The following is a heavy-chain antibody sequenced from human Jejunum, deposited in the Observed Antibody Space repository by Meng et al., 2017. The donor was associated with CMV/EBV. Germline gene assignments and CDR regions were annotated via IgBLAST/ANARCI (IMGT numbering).Heavy chain of an antibody. V-gene: IGHV4-61*08. D-gene: IGHD2-15*01. CDR1: GDSVSRRGHY. CDR3: ARDSLSGGSNF. CDR2: ADYSGA. Sequence: TGAGDSVSRRGHYWSWIRQPAGRGLEWIGYADYSGANYNSSLESRVTISVDISKNQISLTMRSVTAADTAVYFCARDSLSGGSNFWGPGTLVTVSS. J-gene: IGHJ4*02.